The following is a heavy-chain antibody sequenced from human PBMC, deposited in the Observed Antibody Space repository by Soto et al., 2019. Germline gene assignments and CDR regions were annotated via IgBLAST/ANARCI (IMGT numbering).Heavy chain of an antibody. CDR3: AKVNGYSSSWFEFDY. V-gene: IGHV3-23*01. J-gene: IGHJ4*02. Sequence: EVQLLESGGGLVQPGGSLRLSCAASGFTFSSYAMSWVRQAPGKGLEWVSAISGSGGSTYYADSVKGRFTISRDNSKNSLYLQMNSLRAEDTAVYYCAKVNGYSSSWFEFDYWGQGTLVTVSS. CDR1: GFTFSSYA. CDR2: ISGSGGST. D-gene: IGHD6-13*01.